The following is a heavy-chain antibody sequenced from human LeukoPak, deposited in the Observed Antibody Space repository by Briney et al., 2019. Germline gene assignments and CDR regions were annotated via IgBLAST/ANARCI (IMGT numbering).Heavy chain of an antibody. Sequence: GGSLRLSCAASGFTFRSYGMHWVRQAPGKGLEWVAFIRYDGSNKYYADSVKGRFTISRDNSRNTLYLQMNSLRAEDTAVYYCAKDWEVRGVVDYWGQGTLVTVSS. D-gene: IGHD3-10*01. V-gene: IGHV3-30*02. CDR2: IRYDGSNK. J-gene: IGHJ4*02. CDR3: AKDWEVRGVVDY. CDR1: GFTFRSYG.